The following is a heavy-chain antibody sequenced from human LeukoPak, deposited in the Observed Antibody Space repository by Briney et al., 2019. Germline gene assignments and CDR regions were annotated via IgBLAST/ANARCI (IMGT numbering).Heavy chain of an antibody. V-gene: IGHV4-39*07. Sequence: PSVTLSLTCTVSGVSISSINYYWSWIRQPPGKGLECIGEISHSGSTNYSPSLKSRVTISVDTSKNQFSLNLSSVTAADTAVYYCARALVRATMVWYFDLWGRGTLVTVSS. CDR1: GVSISSINYY. CDR2: ISHSGST. D-gene: IGHD5-12*01. CDR3: ARALVRATMVWYFDL. J-gene: IGHJ2*01.